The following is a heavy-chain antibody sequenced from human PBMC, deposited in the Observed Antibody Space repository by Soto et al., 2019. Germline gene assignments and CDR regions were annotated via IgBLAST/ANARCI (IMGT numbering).Heavy chain of an antibody. CDR3: ARHSSSFNDAFDI. CDR1: GGSISSSSYY. J-gene: IGHJ3*02. V-gene: IGHV4-39*01. CDR2: IYYSGST. Sequence: PSETLSLTCTVSGGSISSSSYYWGWIRQPPGKGLEWIGSIYYSGSTYYNPSLKSRVSISVDTSKNQFSLKLSSLTAADTAVYYCARHSSSFNDAFDIWGQGTMVT. D-gene: IGHD6-13*01.